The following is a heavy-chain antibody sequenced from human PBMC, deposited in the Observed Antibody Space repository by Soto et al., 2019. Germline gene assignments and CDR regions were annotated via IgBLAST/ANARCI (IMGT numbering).Heavy chain of an antibody. D-gene: IGHD3-9*01. V-gene: IGHV3-21*01. CDR2: ISSSSSYI. Sequence: RGSLILSCAASGFTFSSYSMNWVLQAPGKGLEWVSSISSSSSYIYYADSVKGRFTISRDNAKNSLYLQMNSLRAEDTAVYYCARDDWVPLETHPLAFDIWGQGTMVTVSS. J-gene: IGHJ3*02. CDR1: GFTFSSYS. CDR3: ARDDWVPLETHPLAFDI.